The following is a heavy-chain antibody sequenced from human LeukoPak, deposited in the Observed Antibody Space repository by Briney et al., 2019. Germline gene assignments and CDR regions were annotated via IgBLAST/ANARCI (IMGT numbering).Heavy chain of an antibody. J-gene: IGHJ4*02. Sequence: SETLSLTCPVSGGSISSYYWSWVRQPPGKGLEWIGYIYYSGSTNYNPSLKSRVTISVDTSKNQFSLKVSSVTAADTAVYYCARDRWLGYWGQGTLVTVSS. V-gene: IGHV4-59*01. CDR1: GGSISSYY. CDR2: IYYSGST. D-gene: IGHD5-18*01. CDR3: ARDRWLGY.